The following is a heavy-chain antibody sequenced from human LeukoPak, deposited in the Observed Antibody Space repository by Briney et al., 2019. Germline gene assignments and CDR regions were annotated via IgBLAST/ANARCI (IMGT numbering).Heavy chain of an antibody. Sequence: GGSLRLSCAASGFTFSSYSMNWVRQAPGKGLEWVSYISSSSSTIYYADSVKGRFTISRDNAKNSLYLQMNSLRAEDTAVYYCARESSSGVYFFDYWGQGDLITVSS. CDR1: GFTFSSYS. CDR3: ARESSSGVYFFDY. CDR2: ISSSSSTI. V-gene: IGHV3-48*04. D-gene: IGHD6-6*01. J-gene: IGHJ4*02.